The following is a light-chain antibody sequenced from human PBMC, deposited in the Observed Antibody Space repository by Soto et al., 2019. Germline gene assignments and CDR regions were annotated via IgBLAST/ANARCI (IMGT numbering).Light chain of an antibody. V-gene: IGLV1-44*01. CDR2: SDN. Sequence: QSVLTQPYSASGTPGQRVTISCSGSSSNIGSHTLNWYQQLPGSAPSLLIYSDNQRPSGVPDRFSCSTSGTSTSLAISGLQSEDEAEYYCAAWDDTLNTAVFGGGTKLTVL. CDR1: SSNIGSHT. J-gene: IGLJ2*01. CDR3: AAWDDTLNTAV.